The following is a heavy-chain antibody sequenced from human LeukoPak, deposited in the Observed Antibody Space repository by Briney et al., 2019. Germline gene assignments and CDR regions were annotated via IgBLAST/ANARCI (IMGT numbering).Heavy chain of an antibody. V-gene: IGHV5-51*01. J-gene: IGHJ3*02. CDR1: GYSFTNYW. Sequence: GESLKISCKGSGYSFTNYWIGWVRQMPGKGLEWMGIIYPGDSDTRYRPSFQGQVTISVDKSISTAYLQWSSLKASDSAMYYCARRGPDSSSAGRAFDIWGQGTMVTVSS. D-gene: IGHD6-6*01. CDR2: IYPGDSDT. CDR3: ARRGPDSSSAGRAFDI.